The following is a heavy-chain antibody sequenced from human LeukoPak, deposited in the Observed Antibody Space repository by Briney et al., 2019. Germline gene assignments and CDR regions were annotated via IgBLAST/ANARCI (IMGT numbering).Heavy chain of an antibody. CDR1: GGTFSSYA. V-gene: IGHV1-69*04. CDR3: AREPLIVGALNWFDP. Sequence: SVKVSCKASGGTFSSYAISWVRQAPGQGLEWMGRIIPILGIANYAQKFQGRVTITADKSTSTAYMELSSLRSEDTAVYYCAREPLIVGALNWFDPWGQGTLVTVSS. J-gene: IGHJ5*02. CDR2: IIPILGIA. D-gene: IGHD1-26*01.